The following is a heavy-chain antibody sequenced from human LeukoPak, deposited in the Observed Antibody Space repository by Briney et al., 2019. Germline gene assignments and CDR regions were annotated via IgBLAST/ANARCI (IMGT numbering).Heavy chain of an antibody. CDR2: INDGGGTT. J-gene: IGHJ4*02. CDR3: TNQPILAGTIDY. V-gene: IGHV3-23*01. D-gene: IGHD3-9*01. CDR1: GFTFTTYA. Sequence: PGGSLRLSCAASGFTFTTYAMNWVRQAPGKGLEWVSTINDGGGTTYYADSVKGRFTISRDNSKNTLYLEMNNLRAEDTALYYCTNQPILAGTIDYWGQGILVTVSS.